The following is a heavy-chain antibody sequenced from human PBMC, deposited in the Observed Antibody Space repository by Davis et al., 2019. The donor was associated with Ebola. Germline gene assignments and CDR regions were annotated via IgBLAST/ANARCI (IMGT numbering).Heavy chain of an antibody. CDR3: ARNSYSVSPGDWFDP. J-gene: IGHJ5*02. D-gene: IGHD5/OR15-5a*01. Sequence: MPSETLSLTCTVSGGALGSGTHFWSCIRQYPGRGLEWIGYVFHSGSTFFNPYLRSRVSMSVDPSKNQFSLTLRSVTAADTAVYYCARNSYSVSPGDWFDPWGQGTAVTVSS. CDR1: GGALGSGTHF. V-gene: IGHV4-31*03. CDR2: VFHSGST.